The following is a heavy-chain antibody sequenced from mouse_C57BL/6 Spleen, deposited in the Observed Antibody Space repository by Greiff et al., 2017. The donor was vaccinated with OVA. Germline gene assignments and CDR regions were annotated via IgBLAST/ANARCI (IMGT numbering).Heavy chain of an antibody. V-gene: IGHV5-4*03. D-gene: IGHD2-1*01. CDR1: GFTFSSYA. J-gene: IGHJ1*03. CDR2: ISDGGSYT. CDR3: ARGLYGNYVDWYFDV. Sequence: EVKLMESGGGLVKPGGSLKLSCAASGFTFSSYAMSWVRQTPEKRLEWVATISDGGSYTYYPDNVKGRFTISRDNAKNNLYLQMSHLKSEDTAMYYCARGLYGNYVDWYFDVWGTGTTVTVSS.